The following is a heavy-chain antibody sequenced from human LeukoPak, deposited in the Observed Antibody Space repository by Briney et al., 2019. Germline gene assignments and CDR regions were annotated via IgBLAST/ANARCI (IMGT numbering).Heavy chain of an antibody. CDR3: ARHRDPDYYDSSGYYPSHFDY. Sequence: SETLSLTCTVSGGSVSSGSYYWGWFRQPPGKGLEWIGSIYYSGSTYYNPSLKSRVTISADTSKNQFSLKLSSVTAADTAVYYCARHRDPDYYDSSGYYPSHFDYWGQGTLVTVSS. J-gene: IGHJ4*02. D-gene: IGHD3-22*01. CDR2: IYYSGST. CDR1: GGSVSSGSYY. V-gene: IGHV4-39*01.